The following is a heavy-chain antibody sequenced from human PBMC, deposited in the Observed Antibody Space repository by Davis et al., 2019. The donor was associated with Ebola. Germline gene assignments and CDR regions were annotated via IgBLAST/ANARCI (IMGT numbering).Heavy chain of an antibody. Sequence: MPSETLSLTCTVSGTSFSTYYWSWIRQPAGKGLEWIGRIYTTGTTNYNPSLKSRVTMSVDTSKNQFSLKLSSMTAADTAVYYCARDRHYSNYGGWDYWGQGTLVTVSS. CDR1: GTSFSTYY. CDR2: IYTTGTT. D-gene: IGHD4-11*01. J-gene: IGHJ4*02. CDR3: ARDRHYSNYGGWDY. V-gene: IGHV4-4*07.